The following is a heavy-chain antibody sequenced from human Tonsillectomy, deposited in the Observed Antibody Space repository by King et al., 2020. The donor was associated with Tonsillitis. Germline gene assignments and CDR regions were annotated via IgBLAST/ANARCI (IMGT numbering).Heavy chain of an antibody. V-gene: IGHV3-21*01. D-gene: IGHD3-10*01. CDR1: GFTFSSYS. Sequence: EVQLVESGGGLVKPGGSLRLSCAASGFTFSSYSLHWVRQAPGKGLEGVSSITSSGNYINYADSMEGRCTISRDNAKNSLYLQMNNLRAEDTAMYYCARVWVVRGVGAYDIWGQGTMVTVSS. CDR2: ITSSGNYI. CDR3: ARVWVVRGVGAYDI. J-gene: IGHJ3*02.